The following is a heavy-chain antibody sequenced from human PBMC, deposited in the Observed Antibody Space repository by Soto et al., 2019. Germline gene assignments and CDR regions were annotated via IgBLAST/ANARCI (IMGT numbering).Heavy chain of an antibody. CDR1: GGSINSGGYY. CDR2: IYYSGST. J-gene: IGHJ4*02. CDR3: ARQFSVYGDYGRYFDF. D-gene: IGHD4-17*01. V-gene: IGHV4-39*01. Sequence: TSETLSLTCTVSGGSINSGGYYWNWIRQHPGKGLEWIGYIYYSGSTYYNPSLKSRATISVDTSKNQFSLKLSSVTAADTAVYYCARQFSVYGDYGRYFDFWGQGTLVTVSS.